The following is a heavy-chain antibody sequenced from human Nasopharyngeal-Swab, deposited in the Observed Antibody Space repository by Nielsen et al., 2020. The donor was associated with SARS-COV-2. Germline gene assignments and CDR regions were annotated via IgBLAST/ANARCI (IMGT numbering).Heavy chain of an antibody. J-gene: IGHJ4*02. CDR3: AKDRVGGYYDFWSGQYEYYFDY. D-gene: IGHD3-3*01. CDR2: ISGSGGST. Sequence: VRQAPGKGLEWVSAISGSGGSTYYADSVKGRFTISRDNSKNTLYLQMNSLRAEDTAVYYRAKDRVGGYYDFWSGQYEYYFDYWGQGTLVTVSS. V-gene: IGHV3-23*01.